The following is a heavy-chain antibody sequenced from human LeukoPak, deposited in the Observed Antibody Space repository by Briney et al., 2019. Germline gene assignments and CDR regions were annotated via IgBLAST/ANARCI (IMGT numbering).Heavy chain of an antibody. V-gene: IGHV1-18*01. CDR1: GYTFTSYG. Sequence: ASVKVSCKASGYTFTSYGISWVRQAPGQGFEWMGWISAYNGNTNYAQKLQGRVTMTTDTSTSTAYMELRSLRSDDTAVYYCARDTGPNYYDSSGYYSYWGQGTLVTVSS. CDR2: ISAYNGNT. J-gene: IGHJ4*02. CDR3: ARDTGPNYYDSSGYYSY. D-gene: IGHD3-22*01.